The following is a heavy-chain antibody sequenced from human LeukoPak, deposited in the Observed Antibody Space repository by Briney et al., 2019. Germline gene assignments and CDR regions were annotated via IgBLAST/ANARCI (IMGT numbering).Heavy chain of an antibody. V-gene: IGHV3-33*01. J-gene: IGHJ6*02. CDR1: GFTFSSYG. CDR3: AGSYSSGWYYYYYYGMDV. Sequence: GGPLRLSCAASGFTFSSYGMHWVRQAPGKGLEWVAVIWYDGSNKYYADSVKGRFTISRDNSKNTLYLQMNSLRAEDTAVYYCAGSYSSGWYYYYYYGMDVRGQGTTVTVS. D-gene: IGHD6-19*01. CDR2: IWYDGSNK.